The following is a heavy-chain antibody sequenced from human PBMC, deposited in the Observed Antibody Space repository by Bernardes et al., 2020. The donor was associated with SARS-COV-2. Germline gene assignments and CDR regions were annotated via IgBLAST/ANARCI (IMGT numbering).Heavy chain of an antibody. J-gene: IGHJ4*02. CDR1: GGSLRGYF. CDR2: FNPDEGT. D-gene: IGHD6-13*01. CDR3: ARNYSTSHDY. Sequence: SETLSLTCAVSGGSLRGYFWTWIRQPPGTGLEWIGEFNPDEGTRYNPSLKSRLTMSGDTSKSLFYLNLTSVTAADTAVYYCARNYSTSHDYWGQGALVTVSS. V-gene: IGHV4-34*01.